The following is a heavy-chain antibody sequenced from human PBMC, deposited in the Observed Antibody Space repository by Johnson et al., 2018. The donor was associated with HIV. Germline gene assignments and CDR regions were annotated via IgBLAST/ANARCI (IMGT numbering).Heavy chain of an antibody. Sequence: VQLVESGGGSVKPGGSLRLSCAASGFIFSNAWMSWVRQAPGKGLEWVSVIYSGGSTYYADSVKGRFTISRDNSKNTLYLQMNRRRAEETAVDYCSKDVRIVGVWGPDAFDIWGQGTIGTVSS. V-gene: IGHV3-66*01. J-gene: IGHJ3*02. CDR1: GFIFSNAW. CDR3: SKDVRIVGVWGPDAFDI. D-gene: IGHD2-21*01. CDR2: IYSGGST.